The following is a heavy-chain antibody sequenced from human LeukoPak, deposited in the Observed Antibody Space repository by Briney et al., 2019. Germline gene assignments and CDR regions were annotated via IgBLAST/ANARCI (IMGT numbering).Heavy chain of an antibody. Sequence: GGSLRLPCVASGFTFTPYEMNWVRQAPGKGLEWVSYISSSGSTTYYADSVKGRFTISRDNAKNSLFLQMNSLRVEDTAVYYCAKVSVMKTGAFYHYYGMDVWGQGTTVTVSS. D-gene: IGHD1-14*01. V-gene: IGHV3-48*03. CDR3: AKVSVMKTGAFYHYYGMDV. CDR2: ISSSGSTT. J-gene: IGHJ6*02. CDR1: GFTFTPYE.